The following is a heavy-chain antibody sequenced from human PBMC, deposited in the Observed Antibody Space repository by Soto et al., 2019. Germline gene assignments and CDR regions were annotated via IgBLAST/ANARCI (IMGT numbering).Heavy chain of an antibody. Sequence: QVQLQQWGAGLLKPSETLSLTCAVYGGSFSGYYWSWIRQPPGKGLEWIGEINHSGSTNYNPSLKSRVTMSVDTSKNQFSLKLSSVTAADTAVYSCARTYSSSWSPCEYWGRGTLVTVSS. CDR1: GGSFSGYY. D-gene: IGHD6-13*01. J-gene: IGHJ4*02. CDR2: INHSGST. CDR3: ARTYSSSWSPCEY. V-gene: IGHV4-34*01.